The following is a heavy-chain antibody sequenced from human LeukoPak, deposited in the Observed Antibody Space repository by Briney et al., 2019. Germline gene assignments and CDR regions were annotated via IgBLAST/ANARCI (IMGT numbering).Heavy chain of an antibody. V-gene: IGHV4-38-2*02. J-gene: IGHJ4*02. CDR2: IYHSGST. D-gene: IGHD4-11*01. CDR3: ARAHDYTRFDY. CDR1: GYSISSGYY. Sequence: PSETLSLTCTVSGYSISSGYYWGWIRQPPGKGLEWIGSIYHSGSTYYNPSLKSRVTISVDTSKNQFSLKLSSVTAADTAVYYCARAHDYTRFDYWGQGTLVTVSP.